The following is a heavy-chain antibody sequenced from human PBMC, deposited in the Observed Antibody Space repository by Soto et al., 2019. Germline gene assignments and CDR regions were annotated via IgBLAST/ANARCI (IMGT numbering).Heavy chain of an antibody. CDR2: IYHSGST. Sequence: QVLLQESGPGLVKPSGTLSLTCAVSSDSISSSNWWSWVRQPPGKGLEWIGEIYHSGSTNYNPSLKSRVTISVDKSKNQFSLNLSSVTAADTAVYYCARTTLTTNYYYYYMDVWGKGTTVTVSS. CDR3: ARTTLTTNYYYYYMDV. J-gene: IGHJ6*03. V-gene: IGHV4-4*02. D-gene: IGHD4-17*01. CDR1: SDSISSSNW.